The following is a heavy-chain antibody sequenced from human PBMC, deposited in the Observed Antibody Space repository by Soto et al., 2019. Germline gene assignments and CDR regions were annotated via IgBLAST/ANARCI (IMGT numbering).Heavy chain of an antibody. CDR1: GGSISSYY. CDR2: IYYSGST. J-gene: IGHJ5*02. D-gene: IGHD3-16*01. Sequence: SETLSLTCTVSGGSISSYYWSWIRQPPGKGLEWIGYIYYSGSTNYNPSLKSRVTISVDTSNNQFSLKLSSVTAADTAVYYCAGCMITFTWFDPWGQVTLVSVS. CDR3: AGCMITFTWFDP. V-gene: IGHV4-59*08.